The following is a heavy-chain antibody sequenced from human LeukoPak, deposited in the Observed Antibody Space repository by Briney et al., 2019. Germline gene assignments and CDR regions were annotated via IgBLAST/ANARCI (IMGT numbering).Heavy chain of an antibody. CDR1: GGSISSYY. CDR2: IYYSGST. CDR3: ARDPGYSYGPRGYYFDY. Sequence: SETLSLTCTVSGGSISSYYWSWIRQPPGKGLEWIGYIYYSGSTNYNPSLKSRVTISVDTSKNQFSLKLSSVTAADTAVYYCARDPGYSYGPRGYYFDYWGQGTLVTVSS. V-gene: IGHV4-59*01. J-gene: IGHJ4*02. D-gene: IGHD5-18*01.